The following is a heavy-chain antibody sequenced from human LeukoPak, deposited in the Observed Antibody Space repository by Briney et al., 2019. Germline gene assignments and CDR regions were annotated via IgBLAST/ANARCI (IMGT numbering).Heavy chain of an antibody. CDR3: ARGNEVGATSPFDY. J-gene: IGHJ4*02. D-gene: IGHD1-26*01. Sequence: PGGFLRLSCAASGFTFSSYWMSWVRQAPGKGLEWVANIKQDGSEKYYVDSVKGRFTISRDNAKNSLYLQMNSLRAEDTAVYYCARGNEVGATSPFDYWGQGTLVTVSS. CDR1: GFTFSSYW. CDR2: IKQDGSEK. V-gene: IGHV3-7*01.